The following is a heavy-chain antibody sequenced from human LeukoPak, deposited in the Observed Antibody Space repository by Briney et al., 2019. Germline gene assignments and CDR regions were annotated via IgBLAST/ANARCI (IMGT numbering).Heavy chain of an antibody. V-gene: IGHV3-7*01. CDR2: IKQDGSEK. D-gene: IGHD3-22*01. CDR3: ARDYYDSSGYSEYFQH. CDR1: GFTFSSYW. J-gene: IGHJ1*01. Sequence: PGGSLRLSCAASGFTFSSYWMSWVRQAPGKGLEWVANIKQDGSEKYYVDSVKGRFTISRDNAKNSLYLQMNSLRAEDTAVYYCARDYYDSSGYSEYFQHWGQGTLVTVSS.